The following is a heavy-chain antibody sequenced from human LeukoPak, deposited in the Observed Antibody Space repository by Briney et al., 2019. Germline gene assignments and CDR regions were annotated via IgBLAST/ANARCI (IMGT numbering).Heavy chain of an antibody. CDR2: ISSSSSYI. J-gene: IGHJ4*02. CDR1: GFTFSSYS. Sequence: GGSLRLSCAASGFTFSSYSMNWVRQAPGKGLEWFSSISSSSSYIYYAVSVKGRFTISRDNSKNTLYLQMNSLRAEDTAVYYCAKVGIAVAGTCYFDYWGQGTLVTVSS. D-gene: IGHD6-19*01. CDR3: AKVGIAVAGTCYFDY. V-gene: IGHV3-21*01.